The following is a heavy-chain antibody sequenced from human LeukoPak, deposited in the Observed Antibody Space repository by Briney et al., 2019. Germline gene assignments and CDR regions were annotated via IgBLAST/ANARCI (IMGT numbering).Heavy chain of an antibody. CDR1: GYTFTSSD. CDR2: INPNSGRT. D-gene: IGHD6-13*01. Sequence: ASLRVSCKASGYTFTSSDINWVRQAAGQGLEWMGWINPNSGRTGYAQKFQGRATMTANTSISTAYMELSSLRFDDTAVYYCARGRSGLAAAGTYDYWGQGTLITVSS. V-gene: IGHV1-8*01. J-gene: IGHJ4*02. CDR3: ARGRSGLAAAGTYDY.